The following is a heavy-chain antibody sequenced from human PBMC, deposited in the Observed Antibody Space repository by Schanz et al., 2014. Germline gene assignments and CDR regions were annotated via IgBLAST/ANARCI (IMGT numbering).Heavy chain of an antibody. CDR3: AGMATVTYFDF. J-gene: IGHJ4*02. Sequence: QLQLQESGSGLVKPSQTLSLTCGVSGGSISSGGSSWNWIRLPPGKGLEWIGYIYHSGSTYYNPSLKSRVPISVDRSKTQFALKLTSVTAVDTAVYYCAGMATVTYFDFWGQGALVTVSS. CDR2: IYHSGST. CDR1: GGSISSGGSS. V-gene: IGHV4-30-2*01. D-gene: IGHD4-17*01.